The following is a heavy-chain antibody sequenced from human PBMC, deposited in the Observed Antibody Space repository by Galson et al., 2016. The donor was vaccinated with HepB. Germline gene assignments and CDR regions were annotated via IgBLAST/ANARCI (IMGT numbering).Heavy chain of an antibody. D-gene: IGHD2-21*01. J-gene: IGHJ3*02. CDR2: VYYSGTA. V-gene: IGHV4-39*01. Sequence: TLSLTCTVSSGSISSSRYYWGWIRQPPGKGLEWIGSVYYSGTAYYDPSLESRVSISVDTSKNQFSLRLSSVTAGDTAVYFCASHCGGDCYNNLADAFDIWGRGTMVTVSS. CDR3: ASHCGGDCYNNLADAFDI. CDR1: SGSISSSRYY.